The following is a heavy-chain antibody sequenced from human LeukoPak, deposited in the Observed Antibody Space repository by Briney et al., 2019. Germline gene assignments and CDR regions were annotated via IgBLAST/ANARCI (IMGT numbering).Heavy chain of an antibody. J-gene: IGHJ3*02. Sequence: RASETLSLTCTVSGGSISSYYWSWIRQPPGKGLEWIGYIYYSGSTNYNPSLKSRVTISVDTSKNQFSLKLSSVTAADTAVYYCARHARSGSQAAFDIWGQGTKVTVSS. CDR1: GGSISSYY. CDR3: ARHARSGSQAAFDI. V-gene: IGHV4-59*08. CDR2: IYYSGST. D-gene: IGHD1-26*01.